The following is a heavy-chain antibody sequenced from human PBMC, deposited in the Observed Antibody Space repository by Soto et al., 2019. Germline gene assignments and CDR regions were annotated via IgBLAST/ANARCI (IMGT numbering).Heavy chain of an antibody. CDR2: IYYSGST. V-gene: IGHV4-61*01. CDR1: GGSVSSGSYY. Sequence: PSETLSLTCTVSGGSVSSGSYYWSWIRQPPGKGLEWIGYIYYSGSTNYNPSLKSRVTISVDTSKNQFSLKLSSVTAADTAVYYCARVSYSSSWYHGMDVWGQGTTVTVSS. CDR3: ARVSYSSSWYHGMDV. D-gene: IGHD6-13*01. J-gene: IGHJ6*02.